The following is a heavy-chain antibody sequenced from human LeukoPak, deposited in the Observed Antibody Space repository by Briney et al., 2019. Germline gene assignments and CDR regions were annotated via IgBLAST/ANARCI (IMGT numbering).Heavy chain of an antibody. CDR1: GFGFSDSY. V-gene: IGHV3-11*01. CDR3: STDPRLLIY. J-gene: IGHJ4*01. CDR2: ISGRGSDI. Sequence: GGSLRLSCVVSGFGFSDSYMTWIRQTPGKGLEWLAYISGRGSDIYYADPVKGRFTISRDNAKNSLYLQMNSLRPDDTALYYCSTDPRLLIYWGHGTLVTVSS. D-gene: IGHD2-8*01.